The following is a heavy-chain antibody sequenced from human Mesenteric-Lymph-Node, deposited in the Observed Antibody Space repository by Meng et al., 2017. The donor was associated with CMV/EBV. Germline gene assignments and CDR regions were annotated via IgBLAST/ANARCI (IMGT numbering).Heavy chain of an antibody. CDR3: ARHRVGYCSSTSCPAVDY. V-gene: IGHV5-51*01. CDR2: IYPGDSDT. Sequence: GESLKISCKGSRYSFTSYWIGWVRQMPGKGLEWMGIIYPGDSDTRYSPSFQGQVTISADKSISTAYLQWSSLKASDTAMYYCARHRVGYCSSTSCPAVDYWGQGTLVTVSS. CDR1: RYSFTSYW. J-gene: IGHJ4*02. D-gene: IGHD2-2*01.